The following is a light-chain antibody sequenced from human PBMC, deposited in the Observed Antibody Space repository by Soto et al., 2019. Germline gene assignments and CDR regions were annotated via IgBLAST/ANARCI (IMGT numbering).Light chain of an antibody. CDR3: QETYSKPPT. J-gene: IGKJ4*01. Sequence: DIQLAQSPSSLSASVGDRVTITCRAGQNIAKYLNWYQQKPWKAPLLLIYETSKLEIGVPSRFAGSGSGTDFTLTISSLQPEDFATYYCQETYSKPPTFGGGTKVDIK. CDR1: QNIAKY. CDR2: ETS. V-gene: IGKV1-39*01.